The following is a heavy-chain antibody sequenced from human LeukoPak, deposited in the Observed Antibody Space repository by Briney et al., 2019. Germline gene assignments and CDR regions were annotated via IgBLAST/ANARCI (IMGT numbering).Heavy chain of an antibody. CDR3: ARDPPGLTLGSPGDY. J-gene: IGHJ4*02. CDR2: ISAYNGNT. Sequence: ASVTVSCKASGYTFTSYGISWVRQAPGQGLEWMGWISAYNGNTNYAQTLQGRVTMTTDTSTSTAYMELRSLRSDDTAVYYCARDPPGLTLGSPGDYWGQGTLVIVSS. D-gene: IGHD3-16*01. V-gene: IGHV1-18*01. CDR1: GYTFTSYG.